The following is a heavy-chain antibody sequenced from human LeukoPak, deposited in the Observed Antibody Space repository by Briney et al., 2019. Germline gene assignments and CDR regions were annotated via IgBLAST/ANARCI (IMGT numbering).Heavy chain of an antibody. D-gene: IGHD3-3*01. CDR1: GFTFSSYA. CDR2: ISGSGGST. J-gene: IGHJ6*02. Sequence: PGGSLRLSCAASGFTFSSYARSWVRQAPGKGLEWVSAISGSGGSTYYADSVKGRFTISRDNSKNTLYLQMNSLRAEDTAVYYCANSLQGVLRFLEWLLDGHGMDVWGQGTMVTVSS. CDR3: ANSLQGVLRFLEWLLDGHGMDV. V-gene: IGHV3-23*01.